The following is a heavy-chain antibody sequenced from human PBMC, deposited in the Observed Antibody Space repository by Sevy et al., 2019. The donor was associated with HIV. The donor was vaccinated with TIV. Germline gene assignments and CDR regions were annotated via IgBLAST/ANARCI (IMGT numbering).Heavy chain of an antibody. CDR1: GGSISSSNW. V-gene: IGHV4-4*02. CDR2: IYHSGST. Sequence: SETLSLTCAVSGGSISSSNWWSWVRQPPGKGLEWIGEIYHSGSTNYNPSLKSRVNISVDKSKNQFSLKLRSVTAADTAVDYCAKSGGYCSGGSCFYLDYWGQGTLVTVSS. D-gene: IGHD2-15*01. J-gene: IGHJ4*02. CDR3: AKSGGYCSGGSCFYLDY.